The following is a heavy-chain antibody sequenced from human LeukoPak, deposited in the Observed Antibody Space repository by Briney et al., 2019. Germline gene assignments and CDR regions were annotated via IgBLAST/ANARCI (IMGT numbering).Heavy chain of an antibody. D-gene: IGHD3-22*01. CDR1: GFTFSSNS. V-gene: IGHV3-21*06. CDR2: ITSGGSYI. Sequence: GGSLRLSCAASGFTFSSNSMNWVRQAPGKGLEWVSSITSGGSYIYYADSVKGRFTISRDNAQNVLYLQMNGLRGDDAAVYYCLRGDSRDFWGQGTLVTVSS. J-gene: IGHJ4*02. CDR3: LRGDSRDF.